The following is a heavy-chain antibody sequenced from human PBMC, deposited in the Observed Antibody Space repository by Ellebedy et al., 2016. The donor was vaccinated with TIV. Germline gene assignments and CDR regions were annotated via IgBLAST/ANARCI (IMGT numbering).Heavy chain of an antibody. V-gene: IGHV3-20*04. CDR3: AKISGSYYTGWLDP. CDR2: PDWHGRLP. Sequence: PGGSLRLSCKASGFRFDDHSMSWVRPVPGKGLEWVSSPDWHGRLPSYADSVKGRFTISRDNAKNSLFLQMNSLRVEDTAFYYCAKISGSYYTGWLDPWGQGTLVTVSS. D-gene: IGHD3-10*01. J-gene: IGHJ5*02. CDR1: GFRFDDHS.